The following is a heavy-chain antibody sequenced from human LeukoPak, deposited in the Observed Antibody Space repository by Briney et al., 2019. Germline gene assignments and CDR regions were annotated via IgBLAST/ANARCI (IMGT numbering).Heavy chain of an antibody. Sequence: SGPTLVNPTQTLTLTCTFSGFSLSTSGVGVGWIRQPPGKALEWLALIYWDDDKRYSPSLKSRLTITKDTSKNQVVLTMTNMDPVDTATYYCAHVRHSMGDYVWGSYRYAQRGDYFDYWGQGTLVTVSS. CDR2: IYWDDDK. J-gene: IGHJ4*02. CDR3: AHVRHSMGDYVWGSYRYAQRGDYFDY. V-gene: IGHV2-5*02. CDR1: GFSLSTSGVG. D-gene: IGHD3-16*02.